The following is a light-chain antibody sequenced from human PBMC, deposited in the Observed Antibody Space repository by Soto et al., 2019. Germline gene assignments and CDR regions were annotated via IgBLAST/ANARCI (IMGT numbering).Light chain of an antibody. CDR2: DVS. CDR1: SSDVGASNY. CDR3: ASYTISSTPVYV. Sequence: QSALTQPASVSGSPGQSITISCTGTSSDVGASNYVSLYQQYPGMAPKLMIYDVSNRPSGFSKRFSGSKSGNTASLNISGLPAEDEADCYCASYTISSTPVYVFGTGTKLTVL. V-gene: IGLV2-14*01. J-gene: IGLJ1*01.